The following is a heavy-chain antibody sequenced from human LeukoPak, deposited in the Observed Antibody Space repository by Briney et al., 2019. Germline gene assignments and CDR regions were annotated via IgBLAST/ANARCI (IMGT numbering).Heavy chain of an antibody. V-gene: IGHV4-31*03. CDR2: IYYSGST. CDR3: ARPLTTVTTGRAFDI. J-gene: IGHJ3*02. CDR1: GGSISSGGYY. D-gene: IGHD4-17*01. Sequence: SETLSLTCTVSGGSISSGGYYWSWIRQHPGKGLEWIGYIYYSGSTYYNPSLKSRVTISVDTSKDQFSLKLSSVTAADTAVYYCARPLTTVTTGRAFDIWGQGTMVTVSS.